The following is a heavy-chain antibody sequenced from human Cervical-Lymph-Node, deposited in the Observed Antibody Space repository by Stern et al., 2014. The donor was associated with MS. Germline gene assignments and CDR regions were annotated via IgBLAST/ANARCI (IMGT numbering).Heavy chain of an antibody. CDR1: GYLFTSDD. D-gene: IGHD1-1*01. V-gene: IGHV1-8*01. CDR2: MNPDSGDT. CDR3: TKAWSH. Sequence: QVQLMQSGAEVRKPGASVRLSCKASGYLFTSDDINWVRQASGQGLEWMGWMNPDSGDTGFEQKFRGRVTMTRDISTSTAYMELSSLTSEDSAVYYCTKAWSHWGRGTQVTVSS. J-gene: IGHJ1*01.